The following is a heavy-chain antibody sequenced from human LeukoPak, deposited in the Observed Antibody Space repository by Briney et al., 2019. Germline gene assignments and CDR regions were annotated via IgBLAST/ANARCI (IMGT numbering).Heavy chain of an antibody. J-gene: IGHJ4*02. V-gene: IGHV3-33*05. D-gene: IGHD1-1*01. CDR3: ARDWGLGTTGPGDF. Sequence: PGGSLRLSCGVSGFNFNNHGMHWVRQAPGKGLEWVAAVQYDGRNKFYGASVKGRFIISTDTSKTTLHLQMNGLRVEDTAMYYCARDWGLGTTGPGDFWGQGTLVT. CDR1: GFNFNNHG. CDR2: VQYDGRNK.